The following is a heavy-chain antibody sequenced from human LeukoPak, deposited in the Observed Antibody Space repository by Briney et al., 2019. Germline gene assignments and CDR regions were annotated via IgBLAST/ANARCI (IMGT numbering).Heavy chain of an antibody. J-gene: IGHJ6*03. CDR1: GFTLTHYG. V-gene: IGHV3-30*02. D-gene: IGHD6-25*01. Sequence: PGGSLRLSCTASGFTLTHYGMHWVRQAPGKGLEWVAFIQYDESNKYYADSVKGRFTFSRDNSKNTMYLQMISLRAEDTAVYFCAKSPRAAPRYNFMDVWGKGTMVIVSS. CDR3: AKSPRAAPRYNFMDV. CDR2: IQYDESNK.